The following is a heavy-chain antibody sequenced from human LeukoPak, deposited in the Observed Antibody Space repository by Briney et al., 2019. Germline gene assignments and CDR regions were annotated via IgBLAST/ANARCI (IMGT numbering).Heavy chain of an antibody. D-gene: IGHD5-18*01. J-gene: IGHJ4*02. Sequence: GGSLRLSCAASGFTFSTYAMSWVRQAPGRGLEWISAISGSSDTTYYADSVKGRFTISRDNSKNTLYLQMNSLRAEDTAVYYCANRQGGYTYDPFDYWGQGTLVTVSS. CDR2: ISGSSDTT. CDR1: GFTFSTYA. V-gene: IGHV3-23*01. CDR3: ANRQGGYTYDPFDY.